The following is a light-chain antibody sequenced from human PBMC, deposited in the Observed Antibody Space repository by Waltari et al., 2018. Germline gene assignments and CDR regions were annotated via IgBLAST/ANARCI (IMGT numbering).Light chain of an antibody. CDR3: SSYTTRGTWV. CDR1: FSDIGAYDY. V-gene: IGLV2-14*03. J-gene: IGLJ3*02. CDR2: DVI. Sequence: QSALTQPASVSGSPGQSITLSCTGAFSDIGAYDYVSCYRQLPGEAPKLLLYDVIHRPSGVSGRLPGSKSGNTASLTVSGLQPEDEADYFCSSYTTRGTWVFGGGTKLTVL.